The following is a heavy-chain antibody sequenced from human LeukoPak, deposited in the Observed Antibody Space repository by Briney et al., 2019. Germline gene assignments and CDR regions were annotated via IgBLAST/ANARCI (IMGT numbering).Heavy chain of an antibody. CDR2: IYYSGST. Sequence: SQTLSLTCAVSGGSISSGGYYWSWIRQLPGKGLEWIGYIYYSGSTSYNPSLESRVTISVDTSKNQFSLNLSSVTAADTAVYYCAKGENWQQLVHFWGQGTLVTVSS. CDR1: GGSISSGGYY. D-gene: IGHD6-13*01. V-gene: IGHV4-31*11. J-gene: IGHJ4*02. CDR3: AKGENWQQLVHF.